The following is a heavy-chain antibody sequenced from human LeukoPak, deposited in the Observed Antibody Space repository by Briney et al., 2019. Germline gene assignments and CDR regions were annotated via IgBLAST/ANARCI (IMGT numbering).Heavy chain of an antibody. V-gene: IGHV3-49*04. D-gene: IGHD5-18*01. CDR2: IRSKTYGGTT. J-gene: IGHJ6*02. CDR1: GFTFGDHA. Sequence: GRSLRPSCTVSGFTFGDHAMSWVRQAPGKGLEWVGFIRSKTYGGTTEYAASVKGRFIISRDDSTSITYLQMNSLKTEDTAVYYCTRGPIQLWLYHGMDVWGQGTTVTVSS. CDR3: TRGPIQLWLYHGMDV.